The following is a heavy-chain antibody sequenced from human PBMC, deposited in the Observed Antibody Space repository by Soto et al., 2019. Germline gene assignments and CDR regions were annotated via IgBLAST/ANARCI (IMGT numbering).Heavy chain of an antibody. V-gene: IGHV1-2*04. CDR3: AREPRNCGGDCYSFDY. CDR2: INPNSGGT. D-gene: IGHD2-21*02. Sequence: GASVKVSCKASGYTFTGYYMHWVRQAPGQGLEWMGWINPNSGGTNYAQKFQGWVTMTRDTSISTAYMELSRLRSDDTAVYYCAREPRNCGGDCYSFDYWGQGPLVTVYS. J-gene: IGHJ4*02. CDR1: GYTFTGYY.